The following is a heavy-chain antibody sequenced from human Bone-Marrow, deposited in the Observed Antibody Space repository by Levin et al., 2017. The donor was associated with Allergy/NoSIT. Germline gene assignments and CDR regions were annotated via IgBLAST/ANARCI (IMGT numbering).Heavy chain of an antibody. J-gene: IGHJ2*01. CDR3: ARVRQAGYYESTGSYRVTLWYVDL. CDR1: GFIFDQHG. CDR2: INWNGDSI. D-gene: IGHD3-22*01. Sequence: GGSLRLSCAASGFIFDQHGMSWVRQAPGKGLEWVSGINWNGDSIDYADSMKGRFTISRDNGRNSLYLQMNGLRAADTALYYCARVRQAGYYESTGSYRVTLWYVDLWGRGTLVTVSS. V-gene: IGHV3-20*04.